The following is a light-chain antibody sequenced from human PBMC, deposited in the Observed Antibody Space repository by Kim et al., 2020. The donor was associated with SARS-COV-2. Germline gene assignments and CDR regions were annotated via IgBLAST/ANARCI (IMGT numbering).Light chain of an antibody. CDR1: RVGDRY. J-gene: IGLJ2*01. V-gene: IGLV3-1*01. CDR2: HDS. Sequence: SYELTQPPSMSVFPGQTATISCSGDRVGDRYVWWYQQKVGQSPVLVVYHDSKRPSGIPERFSGSNSGNTATLTITETQAMDEADYYCQAWESLTVVFGGGTQLTVL. CDR3: QAWESLTVV.